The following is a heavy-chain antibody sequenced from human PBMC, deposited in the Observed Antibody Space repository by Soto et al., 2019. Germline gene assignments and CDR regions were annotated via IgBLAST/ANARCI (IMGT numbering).Heavy chain of an antibody. CDR2: INPSGGST. CDR3: ARELSRYGMDV. Sequence: QVQLVQSGAEVKKPGASVKVSCKASGYTFTSYYMHWVRQAPGQGLEWMGIINPSGGSTSYAQKCQGRVTMTRDTSTSTVYMELSSLRSEDTAVYYCARELSRYGMDVWGQGTTVTVSS. CDR1: GYTFTSYY. J-gene: IGHJ6*02. D-gene: IGHD2-2*01. V-gene: IGHV1-46*01.